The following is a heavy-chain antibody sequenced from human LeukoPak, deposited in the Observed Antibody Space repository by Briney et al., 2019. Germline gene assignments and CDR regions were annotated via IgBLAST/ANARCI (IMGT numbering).Heavy chain of an antibody. V-gene: IGHV3-30*01. CDR2: ISYDGSNK. Sequence: TGGSLRLSCAASGFTFGSYATHWVRQAPGKGLEWVAVISYDGSNKYYADSVKGRFTISRDNSKNTLYLQMNSLRAEDTAVYYCARDGGPRPLDYWGQGTLVTVSS. J-gene: IGHJ4*02. CDR1: GFTFGSYA. CDR3: ARDGGPRPLDY. D-gene: IGHD3-16*01.